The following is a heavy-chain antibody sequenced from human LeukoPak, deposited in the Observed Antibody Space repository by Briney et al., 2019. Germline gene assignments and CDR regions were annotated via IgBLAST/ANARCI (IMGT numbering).Heavy chain of an antibody. Sequence: SETLSLTCTVSGGSISSYYWSWIRQPAGKGLEWIGRIYTSGSTNYNPSLKSRVTISVDTSKNQFSLKLSSVTAADTAVYYCARVLAAAGNKYFQHWGQGTLVTVSS. CDR1: GGSISSYY. J-gene: IGHJ1*01. D-gene: IGHD6-13*01. V-gene: IGHV4-4*07. CDR3: ARVLAAAGNKYFQH. CDR2: IYTSGST.